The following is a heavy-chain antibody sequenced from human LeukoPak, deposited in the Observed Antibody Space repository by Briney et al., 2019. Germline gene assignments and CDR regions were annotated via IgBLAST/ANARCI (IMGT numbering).Heavy chain of an antibody. V-gene: IGHV4-59*01. CDR2: IYDSGST. J-gene: IGHJ6*02. Sequence: SETLSLTCSVSGGSISSYYWSWIRQPPGKGLEWIGYIYDSGSTNYNPSLKSRVTISVDTSKNQFSLKLSSVTAADTAVYYCARVGGTNYYYYGMDVWGQGTTVTVSS. D-gene: IGHD1-1*01. CDR1: GGSISSYY. CDR3: ARVGGTNYYYYGMDV.